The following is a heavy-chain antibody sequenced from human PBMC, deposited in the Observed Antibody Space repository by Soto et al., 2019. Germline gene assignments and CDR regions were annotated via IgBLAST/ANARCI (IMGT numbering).Heavy chain of an antibody. D-gene: IGHD5-18*01. CDR1: GGSISSGGYY. V-gene: IGHV4-31*03. CDR3: ARGGIQLWFSN. Sequence: QVQLQESGPGLVKPSQTLSLTCTVSGGSISSGGYYWSWIRQHPGKGLEWIGYIYYSGSTYYNPSRQSRVTISVDTSKNQFALKLSSVTAADTAVYYCARGGIQLWFSNWGQGTLVTVSS. CDR2: IYYSGST. J-gene: IGHJ4*02.